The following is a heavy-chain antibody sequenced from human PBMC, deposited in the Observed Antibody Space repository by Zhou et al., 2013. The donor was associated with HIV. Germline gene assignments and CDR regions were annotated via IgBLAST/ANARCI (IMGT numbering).Heavy chain of an antibody. V-gene: IGHV1-69*05. CDR2: IIPIFGTA. D-gene: IGHD3-10*01. CDR1: GGTFSNYA. J-gene: IGHJ5*02. CDR3: ARDRHGSGIGWFDP. Sequence: QVQLVQSGAEVKKPGSSVKVSCKASGGTFSNYAVVWVRQAPGQGLEWMGGIIPIFGTANYAQKFQGRVTFTSDESTSTVYMELSSLRSEDTAVYYCARDRHGSGIGWFDPWGHGTLVTVSS.